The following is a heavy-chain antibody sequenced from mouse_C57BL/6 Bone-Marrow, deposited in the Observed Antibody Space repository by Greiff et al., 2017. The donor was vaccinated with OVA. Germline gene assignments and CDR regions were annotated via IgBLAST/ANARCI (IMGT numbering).Heavy chain of an antibody. CDR3: ARDYFGFAY. CDR1: GFSLTSYA. J-gene: IGHJ3*01. D-gene: IGHD1-1*01. Sequence: QVQLKESGPGLVAPSQSLPITCTASGFSLTSYAISWVRQPPGKGLEWLGVIWTGGGTNYNSALKSRLSISKDNTKCQVFFRMSSLQTDDTARYYCARDYFGFAYWGQGTLVTVSA. V-gene: IGHV2-9-1*01. CDR2: IWTGGGT.